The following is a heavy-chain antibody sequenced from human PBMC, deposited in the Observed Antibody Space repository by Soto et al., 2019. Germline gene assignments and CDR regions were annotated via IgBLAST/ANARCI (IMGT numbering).Heavy chain of an antibody. CDR1: GFSLRTSGVG. CDR3: ARGDGYLYDRSGRLGFDP. CDR2: IYWADAK. D-gene: IGHD3-22*01. J-gene: IGHJ5*02. V-gene: IGHV2-5*02. Sequence: QITLKESGPALVKPTQTLTLTCTFSGFSLRTSGVGVGWIRHPPGKALEWLALIYWADAKRYSPSLKSGLTNTKDSSKSQVVLRITNMDPVDTATYYCARGDGYLYDRSGRLGFDPWGQGTLVTVSS.